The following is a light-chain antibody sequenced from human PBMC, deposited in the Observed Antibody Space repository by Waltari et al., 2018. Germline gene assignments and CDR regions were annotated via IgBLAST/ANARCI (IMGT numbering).Light chain of an antibody. Sequence: EIVLTQSPGTLSLSPGQRVTLSCRASQGVSRALAWYQQKAGQAPRLLIYAASTRAPGIPDRFSGSGSGTDFSLTISRLEPEDFAVYYCQHYVRLPATFGQGTKVEIK. J-gene: IGKJ1*01. CDR3: QHYVRLPAT. CDR1: QGVSRA. CDR2: AAS. V-gene: IGKV3-20*01.